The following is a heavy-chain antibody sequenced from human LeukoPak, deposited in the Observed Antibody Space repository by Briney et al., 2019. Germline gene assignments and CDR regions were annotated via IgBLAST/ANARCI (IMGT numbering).Heavy chain of an antibody. CDR2: IYTSGST. CDR3: ARSPTKRVPEDY. CDR1: GGSISSYY. V-gene: IGHV4-4*07. J-gene: IGHJ4*02. Sequence: SETLSLTCTVSGGSISSYYWSWIRQPAGKGLEWIGRIYTSGSTNYNPSLKSRVTMSVDTSKNQTSLRLTSVTAADTAVYYCARSPTKRVPEDYWGQGTLVTVSS. D-gene: IGHD2-2*01.